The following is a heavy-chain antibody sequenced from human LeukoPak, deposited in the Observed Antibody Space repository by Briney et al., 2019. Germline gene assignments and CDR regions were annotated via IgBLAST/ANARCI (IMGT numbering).Heavy chain of an antibody. CDR2: INPSGGST. D-gene: IGHD2-15*01. J-gene: IGHJ5*02. CDR3: ARSGGTLNWFDP. Sequence: ASVKVSCKASGYTFTSYYMHWVRQAPGQGLEWVGIINPSGGSTSYAQKFQGRVTMTRDMSTSTVYMELSSLRSEDTAVYYCARSGGTLNWFDPWGQGTLVTVSS. CDR1: GYTFTSYY. V-gene: IGHV1-46*01.